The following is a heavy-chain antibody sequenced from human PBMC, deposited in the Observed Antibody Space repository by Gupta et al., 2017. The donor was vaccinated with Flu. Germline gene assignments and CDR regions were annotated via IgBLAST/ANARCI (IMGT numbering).Heavy chain of an antibody. CDR2: MSQRGAT. J-gene: IGHJ4*02. Sequence: CAIAGFSFSSYEMSWVRQAPGRGLEWVAFMSQRGATYYTDPVRGRFSSSRDTANNALYLQMSSLRDEDTAIYYCGRGHWDKWGQGTPVTVSS. V-gene: IGHV3-48*03. CDR3: GRGHWDK. CDR1: GFSFSSYE. D-gene: IGHD1-26*01.